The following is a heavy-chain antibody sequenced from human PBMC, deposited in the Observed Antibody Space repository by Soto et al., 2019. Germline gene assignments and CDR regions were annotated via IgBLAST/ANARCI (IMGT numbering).Heavy chain of an antibody. CDR3: AKGRAIVYVCAMDV. J-gene: IGHJ6*02. Sequence: QMQLVESGGGVVQPGRSMRLSCAASGFSFNIHAMHWVRQTPGKGLEWVAVISSDGAGKYYADSVRGRFSISRDHSNNTLVLPMYSLTPEHTACCYCAKGRAIVYVCAMDVWVLGTTVTVSS. V-gene: IGHV3-30*18. CDR1: GFSFNIHA. D-gene: IGHD1-26*01. CDR2: ISSDGAGK.